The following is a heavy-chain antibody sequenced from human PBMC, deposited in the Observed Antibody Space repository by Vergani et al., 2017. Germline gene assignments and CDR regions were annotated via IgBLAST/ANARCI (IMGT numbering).Heavy chain of an antibody. J-gene: IGHJ4*02. V-gene: IGHV4-34*01. CDR3: ARGMSRFYSGYDYYRGIAYYGFDY. Sequence: QVQLQQWGAGLLKPSETLSLTCAVYGGSFSGYYWSWIRQPPGKGLEWIGEINHSGSTNYNPSLKSRVTISVDTSKNQFSLKLSSVTAVDTAVYYCARGMSRFYSGYDYYRGIAYYGFDYWGQGTLVTVSS. CDR2: INHSGST. D-gene: IGHD5-12*01. CDR1: GGSFSGYY.